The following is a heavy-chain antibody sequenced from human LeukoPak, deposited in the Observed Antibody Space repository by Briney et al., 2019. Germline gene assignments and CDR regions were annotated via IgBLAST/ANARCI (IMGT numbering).Heavy chain of an antibody. CDR1: GFTFSIYG. Sequence: GGSLRLSCAASGFTFSIYGMHWVRQAPGKGLEWVAIIWYDGSNKYYADSVKGRFTISRDNSKNTLYLQMNSLRAEDTAVYYCAKDLRGGKTGPFDIWGQGTMVTVSS. D-gene: IGHD2-15*01. CDR3: AKDLRGGKTGPFDI. V-gene: IGHV3-33*06. J-gene: IGHJ3*02. CDR2: IWYDGSNK.